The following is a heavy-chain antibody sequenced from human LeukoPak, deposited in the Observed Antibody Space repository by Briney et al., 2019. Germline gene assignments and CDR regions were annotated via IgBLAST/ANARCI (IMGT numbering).Heavy chain of an antibody. CDR3: AREAYPRSKYYLDY. CDR2: IIPIFGTA. D-gene: IGHD2-21*01. CDR1: GGTFSSYA. J-gene: IGHJ4*02. V-gene: IGHV1-69*01. Sequence: ASVKVSCKASGGTFSSYAISWVRQAPGQGLEWMGGIIPIFGTANYAQKFQGRVTITADESTSTAYMELSSLRSEDTAVYYCAREAYPRSKYYLDYWGQGTLVTVSS.